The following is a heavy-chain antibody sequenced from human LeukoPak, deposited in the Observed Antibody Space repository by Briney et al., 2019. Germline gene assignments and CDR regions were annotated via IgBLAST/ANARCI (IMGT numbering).Heavy chain of an antibody. V-gene: IGHV3-7*01. Sequence: PGGSLRLSCAASGFIFSSYWMTWVRQAPGKGLEWVANIKQDGSERYYVDSVKGRFTISRDNAKNSLYLQMNSLRAEDTAVYYCARDSVVTAPPLDYWGQGTLVTVSS. CDR3: ARDSVVTAPPLDY. CDR1: GFIFSSYW. D-gene: IGHD2-21*02. J-gene: IGHJ4*02. CDR2: IKQDGSER.